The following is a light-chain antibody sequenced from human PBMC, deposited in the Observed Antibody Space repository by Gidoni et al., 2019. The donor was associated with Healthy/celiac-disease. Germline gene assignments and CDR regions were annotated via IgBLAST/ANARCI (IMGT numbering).Light chain of an antibody. J-gene: IGKJ5*01. CDR2: DAS. CDR3: QQYDNIRIT. Sequence: DIQITHSPSSLSASVGDRVTITCQASQDNSNYLNWYQQKPGKAPKLLIYDASNLETGVPSRFSGSGSGTDFTLTISSLQPEDIATYYCQQYDNIRITFGQGTRLEIK. V-gene: IGKV1-33*01. CDR1: QDNSNY.